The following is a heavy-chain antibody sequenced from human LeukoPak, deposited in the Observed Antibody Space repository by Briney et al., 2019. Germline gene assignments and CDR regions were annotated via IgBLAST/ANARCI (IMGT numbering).Heavy chain of an antibody. J-gene: IGHJ4*02. D-gene: IGHD3-10*01. CDR2: INPNSGGT. Sequence: ASVKVSCKASGYTFTGYCMHWVRQAPGQGLEWMGWINPNSGGTNYAQKFQGRVTMTRDTSISTAYMELSRLRSDDTAVYYCASNKAGGSGSYSAYLYWGQGTLVTVSS. CDR1: GYTFTGYC. V-gene: IGHV1-2*02. CDR3: ASNKAGGSGSYSAYLY.